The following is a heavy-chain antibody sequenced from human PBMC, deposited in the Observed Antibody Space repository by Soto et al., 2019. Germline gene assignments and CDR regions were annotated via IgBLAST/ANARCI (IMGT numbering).Heavy chain of an antibody. CDR3: ARASTTVTTLDY. CDR1: GGSVSSSSYS. D-gene: IGHD4-17*01. J-gene: IGHJ4*02. Sequence: SETLSLTCTVSGGSVSSSSYSWGWIRQSPGKGLEWIGTIYSSENTYYNPSLLSRVTISVDTSKNEFSLKLSSVTAADTAVYYCARASTTVTTLDYWGQGTLVTVSS. V-gene: IGHV4-39*07. CDR2: IYSSENT.